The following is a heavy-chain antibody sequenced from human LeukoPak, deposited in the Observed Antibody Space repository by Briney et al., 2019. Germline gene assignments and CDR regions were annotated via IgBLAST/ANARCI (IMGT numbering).Heavy chain of an antibody. V-gene: IGHV3-7*01. D-gene: IGHD5-18*01. Sequence: GSLRLSCAASGLRFSDYWMSWVRQAPGKGLEWVASIKRDGSERNYVDSVKGRFVISRDNAKNSVYLQLNSLRAEDTAVYYCARHGYSYGYSLDYWGQGTLVTVSS. CDR2: IKRDGSER. CDR3: ARHGYSYGYSLDY. CDR1: GLRFSDYW. J-gene: IGHJ4*02.